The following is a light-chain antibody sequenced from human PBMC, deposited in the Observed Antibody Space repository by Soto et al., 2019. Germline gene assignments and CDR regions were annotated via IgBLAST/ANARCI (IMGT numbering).Light chain of an antibody. J-gene: IGKJ3*01. V-gene: IGKV3-20*01. CDR2: GAS. CDR1: ESVSSY. CDR3: QQYASTEVT. Sequence: DIVFTHSRSTRSWSPEERVTLSCRARESVSSYLAWYQQKPGQAPRLLIYGASSRATGIPDRFSGSGSGTDFTLSISRLEPEDFAVYYCQQYASTEVTFGPGTKVDI.